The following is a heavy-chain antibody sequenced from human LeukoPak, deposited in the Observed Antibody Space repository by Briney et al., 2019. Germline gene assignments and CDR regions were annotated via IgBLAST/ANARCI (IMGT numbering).Heavy chain of an antibody. CDR2: ISNSGDGT. D-gene: IGHD6-13*01. Sequence: GGSLRLSCAASRFSFNIYAMSWVRQAPGKGLEWVSAISNSGDGTYYADSVKGRFTISRDNSKNTLYLQMNSLRAEDTAVYYCAKVEYWGESDSSSWYSPFDYWGQGTLVTVSS. V-gene: IGHV3-23*01. J-gene: IGHJ4*02. CDR3: AKVEYWGESDSSSWYSPFDY. CDR1: RFSFNIYA.